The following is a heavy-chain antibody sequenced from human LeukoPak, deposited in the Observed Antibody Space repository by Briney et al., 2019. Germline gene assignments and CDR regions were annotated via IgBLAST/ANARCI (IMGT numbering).Heavy chain of an antibody. CDR3: ARARGEYCSSTSCYNYFDY. Sequence: SETLSLTCTVSGGSISSYYWSWIRQPAGKGLEWIGRIYTSGSTNYNPSLKSRVTMSVDTSKNQFSLKLSSVTAADTAVYYCARARGEYCSSTSCYNYFDYWGQGTLVTVSS. J-gene: IGHJ4*02. CDR1: GGSISSYY. D-gene: IGHD2-2*02. V-gene: IGHV4-4*07. CDR2: IYTSGST.